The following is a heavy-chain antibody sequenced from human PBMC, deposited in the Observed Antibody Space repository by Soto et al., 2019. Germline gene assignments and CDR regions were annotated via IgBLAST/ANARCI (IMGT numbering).Heavy chain of an antibody. Sequence: SETLSLTCTVSGGSISSYYWSWIRQPPGKGLEWIGYIYYSGSTNYNPSLKSRVTISVDTSKTQFSLKLSSVTAADTAVYYCARGDLGWCHAFDIWGQGTMVTVSS. D-gene: IGHD6-19*01. CDR3: ARGDLGWCHAFDI. CDR1: GGSISSYY. CDR2: IYYSGST. J-gene: IGHJ3*02. V-gene: IGHV4-59*01.